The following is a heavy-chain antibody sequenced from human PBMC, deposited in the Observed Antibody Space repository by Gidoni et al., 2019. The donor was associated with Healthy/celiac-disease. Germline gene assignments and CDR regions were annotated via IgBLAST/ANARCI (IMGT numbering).Heavy chain of an antibody. CDR3: ASPRLDWLFGFDY. CDR1: GGTFSSYA. D-gene: IGHD3-9*01. Sequence: QVQLGQSGAEVKKPGCSVTVSCKASGGTFSSYAISWVRQAPGQGLEWMGGIIPIFGTANYAQKFQGRVTITADESTSTAYMELSSLRLEDTAVYYCASPRLDWLFGFDYWGQGTLVTVSS. J-gene: IGHJ4*02. V-gene: IGHV1-69*01. CDR2: IIPIFGTA.